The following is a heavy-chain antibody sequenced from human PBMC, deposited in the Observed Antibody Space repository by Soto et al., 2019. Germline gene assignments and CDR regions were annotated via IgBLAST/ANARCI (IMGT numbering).Heavy chain of an antibody. CDR3: ASVGGNNWNDVEYFDY. D-gene: IGHD1-20*01. CDR2: IYYSGST. V-gene: IGHV4-30-4*01. J-gene: IGHJ4*02. CDR1: GGSISSGDYY. Sequence: QVQLQESGPGLVKPSQTLSLTCTVSGGSISSGDYYWSWIRQPPGKGLEWIGYIYYSGSTYYNPSLKSRVTIAVDTSKNQCSLKLSSVTAAYTAVYYCASVGGNNWNDVEYFDYWGQGTMVTVSS.